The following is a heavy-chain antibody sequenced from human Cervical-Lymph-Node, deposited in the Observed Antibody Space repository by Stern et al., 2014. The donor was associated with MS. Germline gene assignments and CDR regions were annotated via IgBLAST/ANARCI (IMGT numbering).Heavy chain of an antibody. J-gene: IGHJ3*02. CDR3: ARHGDSNAFDI. CDR1: GFSLSTSGRR. Sequence: SGPALVKPTQTLTLTCTVSGFSLSTSGRRVSWIRQPPGKALEWLARIDWDDDKFYSTSLKTRLTISKDTSKNQVVLTMTNMDPVDTATYYCARHGDSNAFDIWGQGTMVTVSS. D-gene: IGHD4-17*01. V-gene: IGHV2-70*04. CDR2: IDWDDDK.